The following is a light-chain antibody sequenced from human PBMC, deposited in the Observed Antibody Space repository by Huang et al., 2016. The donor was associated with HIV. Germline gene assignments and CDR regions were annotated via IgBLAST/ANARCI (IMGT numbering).Light chain of an antibody. CDR2: KAS. Sequence: IQMTQSPSTLSASVGARVTINCRASQSISSWLAWYQQKPGKAPKLLIYKASSLESGVPSRFSGSGSGTEFTLTISSLQPDDFATYYCQQYNSYSPDTFGQGTKLEIK. CDR1: QSISSW. V-gene: IGKV1-5*03. J-gene: IGKJ2*01. CDR3: QQYNSYSPDT.